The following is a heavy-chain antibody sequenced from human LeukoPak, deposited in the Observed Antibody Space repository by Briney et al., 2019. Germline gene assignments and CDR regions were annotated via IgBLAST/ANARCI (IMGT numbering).Heavy chain of an antibody. CDR3: ARTTVTTGRTNWFDP. D-gene: IGHD4-17*01. CDR2: IKQDGSDK. Sequence: QTGGSLRLSCAASGFTFSSYWMSWVRQAPGKGLEWVANIKQDGSDKYYVDSVKGRFTISRDNAKNSLYLQMNSLRAEDTAVYYCARTTVTTGRTNWFDPWGQGTLVTVSS. V-gene: IGHV3-7*01. CDR1: GFTFSSYW. J-gene: IGHJ5*02.